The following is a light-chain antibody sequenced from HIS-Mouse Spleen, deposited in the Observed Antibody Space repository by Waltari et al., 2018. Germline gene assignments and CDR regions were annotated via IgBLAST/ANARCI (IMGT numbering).Light chain of an antibody. CDR3: QQYNSYSS. V-gene: IGKV1-5*03. J-gene: IGKJ4*01. Sequence: DIQMTQSPSTLSASVGDRVTITWRASQSISSWLAWYQPKPGKAPKLLVYKASSLESGVASSFSGSGSGTEFTLTISSLQPDDFATYYCQQYNSYSSFGGGTKVEIK. CDR2: KAS. CDR1: QSISSW.